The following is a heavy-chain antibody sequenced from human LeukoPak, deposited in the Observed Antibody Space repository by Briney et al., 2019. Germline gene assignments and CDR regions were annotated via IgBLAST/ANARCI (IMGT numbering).Heavy chain of an antibody. CDR3: ARDQTLLRYFGY. CDR2: IYYSGST. Sequence: SETLSLTCTVSGGSISSYYWSWIRQPPGKGLEWIGYIYYSGSTNYNPSLKSRVTISVDTSKNQFSLKLSSVTAADTAVYYCARDQTLLRYFGYWGQGTLVTVSS. J-gene: IGHJ4*02. CDR1: GGSISSYY. V-gene: IGHV4-59*01. D-gene: IGHD3-9*01.